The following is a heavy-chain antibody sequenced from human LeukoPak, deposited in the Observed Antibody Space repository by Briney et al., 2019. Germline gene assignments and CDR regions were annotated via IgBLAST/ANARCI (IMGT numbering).Heavy chain of an antibody. Sequence: PSGTLSLTCAVSGGSISSSNWWSWVRQPPGQGLEWIGEIYHSGSTNYNPSLKSRVTISVDTSKNQFSLKLSSVTAADTAVYYCARGLPSGSQDYWGQGTLVTVSS. V-gene: IGHV4-4*02. D-gene: IGHD1-26*01. J-gene: IGHJ4*02. CDR2: IYHSGST. CDR1: GGSISSSNW. CDR3: ARGLPSGSQDY.